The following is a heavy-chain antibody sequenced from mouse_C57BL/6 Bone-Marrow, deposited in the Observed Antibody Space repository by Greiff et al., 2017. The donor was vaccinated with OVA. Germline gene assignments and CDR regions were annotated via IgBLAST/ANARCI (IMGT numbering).Heavy chain of an antibody. D-gene: IGHD1-1*01. CDR3: AALYYYGSSYRAWFAY. CDR1: GFNIKDYY. Sequence: VQLKQSGAELVKPGASVKLSCTASGFNIKDYYMHWVKQRTEQGLEWIGRIDPEDGETKYAPKFQGKATITADTSSNTAYLQLSSLTSEDTAVYYCAALYYYGSSYRAWFAYWGQGTLVTVSA. J-gene: IGHJ3*01. CDR2: IDPEDGET. V-gene: IGHV14-2*01.